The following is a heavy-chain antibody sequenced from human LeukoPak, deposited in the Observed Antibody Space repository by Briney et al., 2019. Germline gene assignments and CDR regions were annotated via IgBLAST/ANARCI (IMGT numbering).Heavy chain of an antibody. CDR3: ARDGTYTGYDPDFYI. V-gene: IGHV3-7*04. CDR2: IKQDGSEK. Sequence: PGGSLRLSCAASGFTFSRFWMSWVRQAPGKGLEGVANIKQDGSEKYYVDSVKGRFTISRDNAKNSLSPPINRLSGEDTAGFFCARDGTYTGYDPDFYIWGQGNPVTLSS. D-gene: IGHD5-12*01. J-gene: IGHJ6*01. CDR1: GFTFSRFW.